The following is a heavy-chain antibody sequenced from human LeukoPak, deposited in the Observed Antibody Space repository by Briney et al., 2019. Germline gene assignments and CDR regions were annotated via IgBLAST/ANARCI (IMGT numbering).Heavy chain of an antibody. CDR2: IYHSGST. J-gene: IGHJ4*02. D-gene: IGHD6-13*01. V-gene: IGHV4-59*12. CDR3: ARDQEAAGTDY. CDR1: GGSISSYY. Sequence: SETLSLTCTVSGGSISSYYWSWIRQPPGKGLEWIGYIYHSGSTYYNPSLKSRVTISVDRSKNQFSLKLSSVTAADTAVYYCARDQEAAGTDYWGQGTLVTVSS.